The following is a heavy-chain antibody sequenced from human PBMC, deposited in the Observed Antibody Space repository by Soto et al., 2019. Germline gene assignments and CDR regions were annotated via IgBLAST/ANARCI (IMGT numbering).Heavy chain of an antibody. CDR2: ISYSGRT. Sequence: QVQLQESGPGLVKPSQTLSLACTVSGGSITPVGNYWSWIRQFPGMGLEWIGHISYSGRTNSNPSVRSRLSMSVDTSKNQFSLKLSSVTAADTAVYYCARLLGSGNYLGIFDAFDIWGQGTVVTFSS. CDR3: ARLLGSGNYLGIFDAFDI. D-gene: IGHD1-26*01. V-gene: IGHV4-31*03. CDR1: GGSITPVGNY. J-gene: IGHJ3*02.